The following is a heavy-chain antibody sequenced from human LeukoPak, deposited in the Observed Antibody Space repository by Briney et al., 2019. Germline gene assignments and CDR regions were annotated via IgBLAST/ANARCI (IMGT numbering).Heavy chain of an antibody. V-gene: IGHV5-51*01. J-gene: IGHJ5*02. CDR1: GYTFTSYW. CDR2: IYPGDSDT. D-gene: IGHD6-6*01. Sequence: SGESLKISCKGSGYTFTSYWIGWVRQMPGKGLEWMGIIYPGDSDTTYSPSFQGQVTISADKSISTAYLQWSSLKASDTAMYYCARHQTSYSSSANWFETPFDPWGQGTLVAVSS. CDR3: ARHQTSYSSSANWFETPFDP.